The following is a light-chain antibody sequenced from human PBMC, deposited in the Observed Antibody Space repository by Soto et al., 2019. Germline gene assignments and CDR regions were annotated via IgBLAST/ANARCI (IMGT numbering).Light chain of an antibody. Sequence: DIQMTQSPSSVSASVGDRVTITCRASQGIGSWLGWYQQKPGKAPKLLIYAAASLQSGVPSRFSATFSGTEFALTISSLQLEDLATYFCQQANSFPLTFGPGTKVDLK. J-gene: IGKJ3*01. CDR3: QQANSFPLT. CDR2: AAA. CDR1: QGIGSW. V-gene: IGKV1-12*01.